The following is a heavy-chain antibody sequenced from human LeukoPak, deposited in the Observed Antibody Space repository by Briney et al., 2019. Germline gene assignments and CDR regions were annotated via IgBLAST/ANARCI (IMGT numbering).Heavy chain of an antibody. J-gene: IGHJ4*02. CDR3: AKGGWYSSSSGYYFDY. Sequence: GGSLRLSCAASGFTFSSYGMSWVRQAPGKGLEWVSAISGSGGSTYYADSVKGRFTISRDNSKNTLYLQMNSLRAEDTAVYYCAKGGWYSSSSGYYFDYWGQGTLVTVSS. V-gene: IGHV3-23*01. CDR2: ISGSGGST. CDR1: GFTFSSYG. D-gene: IGHD6-13*01.